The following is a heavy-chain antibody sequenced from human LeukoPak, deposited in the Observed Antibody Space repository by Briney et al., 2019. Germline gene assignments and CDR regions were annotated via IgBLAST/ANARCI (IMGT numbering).Heavy chain of an antibody. Sequence: GGSLRLSCAVSGFTFSSYWMHWVRQAPGKGLVWVSRINSDGGGTNYADSVKGRFTISRDNAKNTLYLQMNSLRAEDTAVYYCARDPRLAVAGTKGFDYWGQGTLVTVSS. D-gene: IGHD6-19*01. J-gene: IGHJ4*02. CDR3: ARDPRLAVAGTKGFDY. CDR2: INSDGGGT. V-gene: IGHV3-74*01. CDR1: GFTFSSYW.